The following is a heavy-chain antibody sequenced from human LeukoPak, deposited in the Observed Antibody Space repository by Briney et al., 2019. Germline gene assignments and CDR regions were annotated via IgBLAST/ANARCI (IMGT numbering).Heavy chain of an antibody. V-gene: IGHV1-18*01. CDR2: ISAYNGNT. CDR1: GGTFSSYA. Sequence: ASVKVSCKASGGTFSSYAISWVRQAPGQGLEWMGWISAYNGNTNYAQKLQGRVTMTTDTSTSTAYMELRSLRSDDTAVYYCARGRYYDSSGYLDYWGQGTLVTVSS. J-gene: IGHJ4*02. CDR3: ARGRYYDSSGYLDY. D-gene: IGHD3-22*01.